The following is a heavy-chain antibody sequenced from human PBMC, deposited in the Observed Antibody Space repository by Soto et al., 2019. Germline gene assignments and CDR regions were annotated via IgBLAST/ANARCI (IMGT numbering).Heavy chain of an antibody. V-gene: IGHV4-59*12. Sequence: SETLSLTCTVSGGSISSYYWSWIRQPPGKGLEWIGYIYYSGSTNYNPSLKSRVTISVDTSKNQFSLKLSSVTAADTAVYYCAREGSEGADYWGQGTLVTVSS. J-gene: IGHJ4*02. CDR2: IYYSGST. CDR3: AREGSEGADY. D-gene: IGHD3-10*01. CDR1: GGSISSYY.